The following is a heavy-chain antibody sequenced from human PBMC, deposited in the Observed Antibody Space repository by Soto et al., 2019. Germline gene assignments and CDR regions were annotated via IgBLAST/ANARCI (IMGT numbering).Heavy chain of an antibody. V-gene: IGHV1-8*02. CDR3: ASWDAGRRGYDYLYYYYMDV. J-gene: IGHJ6*03. Sequence: ASVKVSCKASGYTFTSYGISWVRQAPGQGLEWMGWMNPNSGNTGYAQKFQGRVTMTRNTSISTAYMELSSLRSEDTAVYYCASWDAGRRGYDYLYYYYMDVWGKGTTVTVSS. CDR1: GYTFTSYG. D-gene: IGHD5-12*01. CDR2: MNPNSGNT.